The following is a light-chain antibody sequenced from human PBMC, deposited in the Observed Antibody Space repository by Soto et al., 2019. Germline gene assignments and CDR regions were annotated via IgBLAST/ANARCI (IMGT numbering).Light chain of an antibody. V-gene: IGLV2-14*01. Sequence: QSVLTQPASVSGSPGQSITISCTGTSSDVGGYNYVSWYQQHPGKAPKLMIYEVSNRPSGVSNRFSGSKSGNTASLTISGRQAEDEADYYCSSYTSSSTPVVFGGGPKLTFL. J-gene: IGLJ2*01. CDR1: SSDVGGYNY. CDR2: EVS. CDR3: SSYTSSSTPVV.